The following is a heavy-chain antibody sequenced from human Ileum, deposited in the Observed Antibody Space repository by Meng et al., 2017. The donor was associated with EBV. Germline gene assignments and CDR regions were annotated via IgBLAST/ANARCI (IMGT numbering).Heavy chain of an antibody. V-gene: IGHV4-30-4*01. J-gene: IGHJ4*02. CDR2: IYKSGST. CDR3: ARGGDTSGYSLDY. Sequence: QVQLQESGPGLVQPSLTLSLTCAVSGGSISSGGYYWSWIRQPPGKGLEWIGYIYKSGSTYYNPSLTSRVTISVDTSKNQFFLKLGSVTAADTGVYYCARGGDTSGYSLDYWGQGILVTVSS. D-gene: IGHD3-22*01. CDR1: GGSISSGGYY.